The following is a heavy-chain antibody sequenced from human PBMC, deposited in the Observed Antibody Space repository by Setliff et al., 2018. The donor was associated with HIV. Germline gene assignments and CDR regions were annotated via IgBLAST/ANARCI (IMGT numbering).Heavy chain of an antibody. CDR3: ARGGDTSALDY. Sequence: PSETLSLTCTVSGGSISSGAYYWSWIRQTPGRGLEWIGQIKPSGGVNYNPSLKSQITISGYTSKNQFSLKMASLAAADTAVYYCARGGDTSALDYWGQGTLVTVSS. J-gene: IGHJ4*02. V-gene: IGHV4-39*07. D-gene: IGHD3-16*01. CDR1: GGSISSGAYY. CDR2: IKPSGGV.